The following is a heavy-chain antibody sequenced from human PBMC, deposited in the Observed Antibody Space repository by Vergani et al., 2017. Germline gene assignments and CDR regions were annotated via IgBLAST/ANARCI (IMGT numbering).Heavy chain of an antibody. CDR3: AKGRIAVAARDAFDI. D-gene: IGHD6-19*01. J-gene: IGHJ3*02. Sequence: EVQLLESGGGLVQPGGSLRLSCAASGFTFSSYAMSWVRQAPGKGLEWVSAISGSGGSTYYADSVKGRFTIARDNSKNTLYLQMNSLRGEDTAVYDCAKGRIAVAARDAFDIGGQGTMVTVSS. CDR1: GFTFSSYA. V-gene: IGHV3-23*01. CDR2: ISGSGGST.